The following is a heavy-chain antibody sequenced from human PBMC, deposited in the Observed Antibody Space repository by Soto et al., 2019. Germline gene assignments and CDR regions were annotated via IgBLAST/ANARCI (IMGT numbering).Heavy chain of an antibody. J-gene: IGHJ4*02. V-gene: IGHV3-23*01. Sequence: SWIRQPPGKGLEWVSTVSVSGGTTYYADSLKGRFTISRDNSKKTVYLQMNRLRADDTAIYYCAKGLYYYDSSGYRLFDHWGQGTLVTVSS. D-gene: IGHD3-22*01. CDR2: VSVSGGTT. CDR3: AKGLYYYDSSGYRLFDH.